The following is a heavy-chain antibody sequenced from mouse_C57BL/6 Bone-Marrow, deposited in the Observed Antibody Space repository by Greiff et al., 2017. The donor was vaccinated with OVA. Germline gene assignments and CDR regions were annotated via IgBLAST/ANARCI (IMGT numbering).Heavy chain of an antibody. D-gene: IGHD2-5*01. CDR2: ISYDGSN. J-gene: IGHJ2*01. CDR3: ARRGSNYVYFDY. Sequence: EVKLEESGPGLVKPSQSLSLTCSVTGYSITSGYYWNWIRQFPGNKLEWMGYISYDGSNNYNPSLKNRISITRDTSKNQFFLKLNSVTTEDTATYDCARRGSNYVYFDYWGQGTTLTVSS. CDR1: GYSITSGYY. V-gene: IGHV3-6*01.